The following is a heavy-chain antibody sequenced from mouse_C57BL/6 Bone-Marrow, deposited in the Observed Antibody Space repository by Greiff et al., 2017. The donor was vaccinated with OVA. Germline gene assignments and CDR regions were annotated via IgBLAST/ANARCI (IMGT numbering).Heavy chain of an antibody. J-gene: IGHJ2*01. D-gene: IGHD2-5*01. CDR2: INPYNGDT. V-gene: IGHV1-20*01. CDR3: ARKGDYSNHFDY. Sequence: EVQLKESGPELVKPGDSVKISCKASGYSFTGYFMNWVMQSHGKSLEWIGRINPYNGDTFYNQKFKGKATLTVDKSSSTAHMELRSLTSEDSAVYYCARKGDYSNHFDYWGQGTTLTVSS. CDR1: GYSFTGYF.